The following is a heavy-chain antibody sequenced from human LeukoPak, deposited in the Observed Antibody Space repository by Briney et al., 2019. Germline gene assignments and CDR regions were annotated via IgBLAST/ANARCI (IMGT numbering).Heavy chain of an antibody. CDR1: GFYFNTYA. CDR3: AKSSGSSSWYDYFDY. J-gene: IGHJ4*02. D-gene: IGHD6-19*01. CDR2: VRFDGSNT. V-gene: IGHV3-30*02. Sequence: GSLRLSCAASGFYFNTYAMHWVRQAPGKGLEWVAFVRFDGSNTRYADSVKGRFTISRDNSKNTLFLQMNNLRPEDTAVYYCAKSSGSSSWYDYFDYWGQGTLATVSS.